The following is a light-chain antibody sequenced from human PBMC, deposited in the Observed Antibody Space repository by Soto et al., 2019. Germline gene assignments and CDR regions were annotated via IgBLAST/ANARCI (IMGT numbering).Light chain of an antibody. CDR1: QDISNY. CDR3: QQYDNLPLT. J-gene: IGKJ4*01. Sequence: DIQMTQSPSSLSASVGDRVTITCQASQDISNYLNGYQQKPGKAPKLLIYDACNLETGVPSRLSGSGSGTDFTFTISSLQPEDIATYYCQQYDNLPLTFGGGTKVEIK. V-gene: IGKV1-33*01. CDR2: DAC.